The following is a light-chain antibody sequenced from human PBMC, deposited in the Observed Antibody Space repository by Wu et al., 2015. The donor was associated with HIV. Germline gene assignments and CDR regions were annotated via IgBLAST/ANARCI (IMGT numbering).Light chain of an antibody. Sequence: EIVLTQSPGTLSLSPGERATLSCRASQSVSSSYLAWYQQKPGQAPRLLIYGASSRATGIPDRFSGSGSGTDFTLTINRLGPEDFAVYYCQQYGSSPWTFGQGTKVEIK. CDR2: GAS. V-gene: IGKV3-20*01. J-gene: IGKJ1*01. CDR3: QQYGSSPWT. CDR1: QSVSSSY.